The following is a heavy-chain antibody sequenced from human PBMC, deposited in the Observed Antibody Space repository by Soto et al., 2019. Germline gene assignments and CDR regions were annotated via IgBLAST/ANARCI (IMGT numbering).Heavy chain of an antibody. CDR2: TYYRSKWYN. J-gene: IGHJ6*02. CDR1: GDSVSSNSAA. D-gene: IGHD6-13*01. CDR3: ARGAYSSSRRVYYYGMDV. Sequence: SPTLSLTCAISGDSVSSNSAAWNWIRQSPSRGLEWLGRTYYRSKWYNDYAVSVKSRITINPDTSRNQFSLQLNSVTPEDTAVYYCARGAYSSSRRVYYYGMDVWGQGTTVTVSS. V-gene: IGHV6-1*01.